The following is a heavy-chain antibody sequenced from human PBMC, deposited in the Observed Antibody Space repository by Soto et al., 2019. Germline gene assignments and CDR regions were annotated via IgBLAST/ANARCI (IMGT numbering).Heavy chain of an antibody. CDR2: ISGSGGST. J-gene: IGHJ4*02. CDR3: AKDLWSGTTPLNFDY. CDR1: GFTFNNYA. Sequence: PGGSLRLSCAASGFTFNNYAMNWVRQAPGKGLEWVSAISGSGGSTYYADSVKGHFTISRDNSKSTLFLQLNSLRAEDTAVYYCAKDLWSGTTPLNFDYWGQGTKVTVSS. D-gene: IGHD1-1*01. V-gene: IGHV3-23*01.